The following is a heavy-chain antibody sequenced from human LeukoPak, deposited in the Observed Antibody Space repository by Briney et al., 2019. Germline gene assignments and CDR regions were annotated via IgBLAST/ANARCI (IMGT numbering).Heavy chain of an antibody. J-gene: IGHJ4*02. Sequence: NPSQTLSLTCTVSGDSISRAGYYWTWIRLRPGKGLEWIGYMHNNGNTYYNPSLGSRVTMSLDMSQNQFSLDLISLTAEDTAVYFCAGGSYFGDNYYKGTDHWGRGTLVIVSS. D-gene: IGHD3-10*01. CDR1: GDSISRAGYY. V-gene: IGHV4-31*03. CDR3: AGGSYFGDNYYKGTDH. CDR2: MHNNGNT.